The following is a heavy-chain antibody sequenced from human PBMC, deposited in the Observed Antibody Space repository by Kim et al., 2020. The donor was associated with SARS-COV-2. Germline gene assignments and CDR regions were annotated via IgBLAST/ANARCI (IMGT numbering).Heavy chain of an antibody. CDR2: INHSGST. CDR3: ARGRGYCSGGSCFPYYYYGIDV. Sequence: SETLSLTCAVYGGSFSGYYWSWIRQPPGKGLEWIGEINHSGSTNYNPSLKSRVTISVDTSKNQFSLKLSSVTAADTAVYYCARGRGYCSGGSCFPYYYYGIDVWGQGTTVTVSS. V-gene: IGHV4-34*01. J-gene: IGHJ6*02. CDR1: GGSFSGYY. D-gene: IGHD2-15*01.